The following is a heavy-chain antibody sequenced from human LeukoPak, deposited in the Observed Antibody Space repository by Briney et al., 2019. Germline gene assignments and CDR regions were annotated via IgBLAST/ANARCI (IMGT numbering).Heavy chain of an antibody. J-gene: IGHJ3*02. CDR3: ASRTTVVTGAFDI. D-gene: IGHD4-23*01. CDR1: GYSFTSYW. V-gene: IGHV5-51*01. CDR2: IYPGDSDT. Sequence: GESLKISCKGSGYSFTSYWVGWVRQMPGKGLEWMGIIYPGDSDTRYSPSFQGQVTISADKSISTAYLQWSSLKASDTAMYYCASRTTVVTGAFDIWGQGTMVTVSS.